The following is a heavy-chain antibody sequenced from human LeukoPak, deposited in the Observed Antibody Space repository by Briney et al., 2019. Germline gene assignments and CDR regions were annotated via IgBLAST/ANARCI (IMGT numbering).Heavy chain of an antibody. CDR2: ISSSSSYI. V-gene: IGHV3-21*04. D-gene: IGHD1-26*01. J-gene: IGHJ3*02. Sequence: GGSLRLSCAASGFTFSAYSMNWVRQAPGKGLEWVSSISSSSSYIYYADSVKGRFTISRDNSKNTLYLQMNSLRAEDTAVYYCAKFWELPRAFDIWGQGTMVTVSS. CDR3: AKFWELPRAFDI. CDR1: GFTFSAYS.